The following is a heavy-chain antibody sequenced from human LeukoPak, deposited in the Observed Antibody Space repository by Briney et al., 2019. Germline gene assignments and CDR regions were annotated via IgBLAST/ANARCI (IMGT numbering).Heavy chain of an antibody. J-gene: IGHJ4*02. CDR1: GFTFSSYA. CDR2: ISYDGSNK. CDR3: ARGASLPAAGHFDY. D-gene: IGHD6-25*01. V-gene: IGHV3-30-3*01. Sequence: PGGSLRLSCAASGFTFSSYAMSWVRRAPGKGLEWVAVISYDGSNKYYADSVKGRFTISRDNSKNTLYLQMNSLRAEDTAVYYCARGASLPAAGHFDYWGQGTLVTVSS.